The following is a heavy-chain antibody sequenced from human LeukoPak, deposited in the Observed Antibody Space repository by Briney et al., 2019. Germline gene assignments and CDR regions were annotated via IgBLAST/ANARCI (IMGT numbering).Heavy chain of an antibody. Sequence: GGSLRLSCAASGFTFTTYWIHWVRQAPGEGLVWVSVISTDGSDTRYTDSVKGRFTMSRDNAKNTVYLQMNSLRVEDTAVYYCATLSQTLPLDYWGQGVQVTVSS. D-gene: IGHD3-16*01. CDR1: GFTFTTYW. V-gene: IGHV3-74*01. CDR2: ISTDGSDT. J-gene: IGHJ4*02. CDR3: ATLSQTLPLDY.